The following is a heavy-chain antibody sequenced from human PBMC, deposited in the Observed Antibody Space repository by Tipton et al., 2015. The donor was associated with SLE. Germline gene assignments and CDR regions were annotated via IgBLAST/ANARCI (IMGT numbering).Heavy chain of an antibody. CDR1: GGSIISNDYF. CDR3: ARSAIFGVIMGGYFDY. CDR2: IYYRGDT. J-gene: IGHJ4*02. Sequence: TLSLTCTVSGGSIISNDYFWGWVRQPPGKGLEWIGSIYYRGDTYDNPSLKSRVTMSVDTSKNQFSLKLSSVTAADTAVYYCARSAIFGVIMGGYFDYWGQGTLVTVSS. V-gene: IGHV4-39*07. D-gene: IGHD3-3*01.